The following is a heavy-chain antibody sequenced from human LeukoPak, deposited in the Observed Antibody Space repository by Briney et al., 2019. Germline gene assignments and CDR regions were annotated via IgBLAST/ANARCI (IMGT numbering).Heavy chain of an antibody. J-gene: IGHJ4*02. D-gene: IGHD3-22*01. CDR1: GFTFSSYT. CDR2: ISSTSSYV. CDR3: AREAWDRSGYYYDY. V-gene: IGHV3-21*01. Sequence: PGGSLRLSCAASGFTFSSYTMHRVRQAPGKGLEWVSSISSTSSYVYYADSVKGRFTISRDNAKNSLYLQMNSLRAEDTAVYYCAREAWDRSGYYYDYWGQGTLVTVSS.